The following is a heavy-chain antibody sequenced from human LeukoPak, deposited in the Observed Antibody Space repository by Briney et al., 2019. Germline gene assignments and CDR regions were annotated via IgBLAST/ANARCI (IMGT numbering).Heavy chain of an antibody. Sequence: ASVKVSCKVSGYTLTELSMHWVRQAPGKGLEWMGGFDPEDGETIYAQKFQGSVTMTEDTSTDTAYMELSSLSSEDTAVYYCATAPPYCGGDCSAPALDPWGQGTLVTVSS. V-gene: IGHV1-24*01. CDR2: FDPEDGET. J-gene: IGHJ5*02. CDR1: GYTLTELS. D-gene: IGHD2-21*02. CDR3: ATAPPYCGGDCSAPALDP.